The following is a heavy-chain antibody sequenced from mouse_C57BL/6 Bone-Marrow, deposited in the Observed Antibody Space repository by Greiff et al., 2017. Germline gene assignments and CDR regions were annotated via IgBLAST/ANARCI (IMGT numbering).Heavy chain of an antibody. CDR3: ATYDYENYYAMDY. Sequence: EVKLVESGGGLVQPGESLKLSCESNEYEFPSHDMSWVRKTPEKRLELVAAINSDGGSTYYPDTMERRFIISRDNTKKPLYLQMSRLRSEDTALYYCATYDYENYYAMDYWGQGTSVTVSS. V-gene: IGHV5-2*01. CDR1: EYEFPSHD. J-gene: IGHJ4*01. D-gene: IGHD2-4*01. CDR2: INSDGGST.